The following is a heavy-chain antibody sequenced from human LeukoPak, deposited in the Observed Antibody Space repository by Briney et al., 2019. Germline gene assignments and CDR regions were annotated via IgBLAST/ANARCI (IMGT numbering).Heavy chain of an antibody. CDR2: IYYSGST. CDR3: ARLRYYDSPPADY. J-gene: IGHJ4*02. D-gene: IGHD3-22*01. Sequence: SETLSLTCTVSGGSISRYYWSWIRQPPGKGLEWIGYIYYSGSTNYNPSLKSRVTISVDTSKNQFSLKLSSVTAADTAVYYCARLRYYDSPPADYWGQGTLVTVSS. V-gene: IGHV4-59*08. CDR1: GGSISRYY.